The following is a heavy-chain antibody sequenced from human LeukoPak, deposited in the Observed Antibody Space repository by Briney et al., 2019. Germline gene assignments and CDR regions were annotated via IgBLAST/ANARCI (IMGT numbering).Heavy chain of an antibody. CDR1: GFSFSNSW. V-gene: IGHV3-7*01. J-gene: IGHJ4*02. CDR2: MSYDGSVK. CDR3: ARDPQHGAFDY. Sequence: GGSLRLSCAASGFSFSNSWMSWVRQAPGKGLEWVADMSYDGSVKVYVDSVKGRITISRDNARSSLFLQMHSLRAEDTAVYYCARDPQHGAFDYWGRGTLVTVSS. D-gene: IGHD4-17*01.